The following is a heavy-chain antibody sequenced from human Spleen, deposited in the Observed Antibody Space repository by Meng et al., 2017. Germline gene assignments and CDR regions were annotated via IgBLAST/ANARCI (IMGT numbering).Heavy chain of an antibody. Sequence: QVQLQQWGAGLLKPSEALSFTCAVYGGSFGGCYWSGIRQPPGKGLEWIGEINHSGSTNYNPSLKSRVTISVDTSKNQFSLKLSSVTAADTAVYYCARATPSSPPDYWGQGTLVTVSS. CDR2: INHSGST. J-gene: IGHJ4*02. CDR3: ARATPSSPPDY. D-gene: IGHD6-13*01. CDR1: GGSFGGCY. V-gene: IGHV4-34*01.